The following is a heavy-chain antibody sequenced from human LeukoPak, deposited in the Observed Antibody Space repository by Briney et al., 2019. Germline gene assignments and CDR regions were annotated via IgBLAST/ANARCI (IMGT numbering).Heavy chain of an antibody. CDR1: GGSISSYY. V-gene: IGHV4-59*12. CDR3: ASERRSDFGDYDYFDY. D-gene: IGHD4-17*01. J-gene: IGHJ4*02. Sequence: SETLSLTCTVSGGSISSYYWSRIRQPPGKGLEWIGYIYYSGSTNYNPSLKSRLTMSVDTSKNQFSLQLNSVTAADTAVYYCASERRSDFGDYDYFDYWGQRTLVTVSS. CDR2: IYYSGST.